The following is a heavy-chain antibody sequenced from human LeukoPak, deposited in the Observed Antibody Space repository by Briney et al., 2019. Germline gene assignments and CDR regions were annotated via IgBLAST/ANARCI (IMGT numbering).Heavy chain of an antibody. Sequence: PSETLSLTCTVSGGSISSSSYYWGWIRQPPGKGLEWIGSIYYSGSTYYNPSLKSRVTISVDTSKNQFSLKLSSVTAADTAVYYCARRRGAFDIWGQGTMVTVSS. CDR3: ARRRGAFDI. J-gene: IGHJ3*02. CDR2: IYYSGST. V-gene: IGHV4-39*01. CDR1: GGSISSSSYY.